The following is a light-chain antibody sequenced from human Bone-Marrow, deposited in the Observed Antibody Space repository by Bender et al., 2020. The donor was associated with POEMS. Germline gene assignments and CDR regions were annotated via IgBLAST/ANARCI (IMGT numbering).Light chain of an antibody. CDR3: QAWDTSTLI. J-gene: IGLJ2*01. V-gene: IGLV3-19*01. CDR1: SLRLYY. CDR2: NKD. Sequence: SSELTQDPAVSVALGQTVRVTCQGDSLRLYYASWYQQKPGQAPILVMYNKDTRPSGIPDRISGSNSGNTSTLTISGTQAMDEADYYCQAWDTSTLIFGGGTKLTVL.